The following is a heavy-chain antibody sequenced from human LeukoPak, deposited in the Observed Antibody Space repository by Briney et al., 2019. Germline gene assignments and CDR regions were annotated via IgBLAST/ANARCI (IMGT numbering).Heavy chain of an antibody. D-gene: IGHD2-15*01. CDR3: AREAPSYCSGGSCAQD. Sequence: SETLSLTCTVSGYSISSGSYYWSWIRQPAGKGLEWIGRIYTSGSTNYNPSLKSRVTISVDTSKNQFSLKLSSVTAADTAVYYCAREAPSYCSGGSCAQDWGQGTLVTVSS. CDR2: IYTSGST. CDR1: GYSISSGSYY. V-gene: IGHV4-61*02. J-gene: IGHJ4*02.